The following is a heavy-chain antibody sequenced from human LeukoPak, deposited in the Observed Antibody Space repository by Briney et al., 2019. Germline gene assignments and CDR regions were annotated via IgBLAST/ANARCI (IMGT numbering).Heavy chain of an antibody. J-gene: IGHJ4*02. CDR3: ARDRDDRSGYYPSDY. CDR2: ISYDGSNK. V-gene: IGHV3-30-3*01. CDR1: GFTFSTYA. Sequence: PGGSLRLSCGASGFTFSTYAMHWVRQAPGKGLEWVALISYDGSNKYYADSVKGRFTISRDNSKNTLYLQMNSLRPEDTAVYYCARDRDDRSGYYPSDYWGQGTLVTVSS. D-gene: IGHD3-22*01.